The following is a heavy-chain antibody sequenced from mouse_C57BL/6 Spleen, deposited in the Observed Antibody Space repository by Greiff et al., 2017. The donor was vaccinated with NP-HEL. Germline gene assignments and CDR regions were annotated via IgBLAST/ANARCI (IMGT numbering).Heavy chain of an antibody. D-gene: IGHD4-1*01. CDR2: IDPSDSYT. V-gene: IGHV1-50*01. CDR3: ARGTLGPAY. J-gene: IGHJ3*01. Sequence: QVQLQQPGAELVKPGASVKLSCKASGYTFTSYWMQWVKQRPGQGLEWIGEIDPSDSYTNYNQKFKGKATLTVDTSSSTAYMQLSSLTSEDAAVYYCARGTLGPAYWGQGTLVTVSA. CDR1: GYTFTSYW.